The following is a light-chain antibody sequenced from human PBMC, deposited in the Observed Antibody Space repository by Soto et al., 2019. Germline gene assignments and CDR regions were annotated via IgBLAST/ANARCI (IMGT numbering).Light chain of an antibody. J-gene: IGKJ1*01. CDR1: QSITTW. Sequence: DIPVTQSPSTLSASVGDRVTITCRASQSITTWLAWYQQKPGKAPKLLIYDASSLESGVPSRFSGSGSGTEFTLTISSLQPDDFATYYCQQYSSHSRTFGQGTKVEVK. CDR3: QQYSSHSRT. V-gene: IGKV1-5*01. CDR2: DAS.